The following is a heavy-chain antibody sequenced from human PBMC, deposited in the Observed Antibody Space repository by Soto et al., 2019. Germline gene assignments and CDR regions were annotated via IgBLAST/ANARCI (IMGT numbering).Heavy chain of an antibody. Sequence: PGGSLRLSCAASGFTFSSYGMHWVRQAPGKGLEWVAVIWYDGSNKYYADSVKGRYTISRDNSKNTLYLQMNSLRADDSAVFYCARVRGSYYYGMDVWGQGTTVTVSS. V-gene: IGHV3-33*01. J-gene: IGHJ6*02. D-gene: IGHD3-10*01. CDR1: GFTFSSYG. CDR3: ARVRGSYYYGMDV. CDR2: IWYDGSNK.